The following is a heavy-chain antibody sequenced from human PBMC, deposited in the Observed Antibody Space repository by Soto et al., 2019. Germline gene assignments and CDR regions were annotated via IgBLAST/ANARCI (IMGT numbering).Heavy chain of an antibody. CDR1: GYTFTSYA. D-gene: IGHD5-18*01. CDR2: INAGNGNT. Sequence: ASVKVSCKASGYTFTSYAMHWVRQAPGQRLEWMGRINAGNGNTKYSQKFQGRVTITRDTSASTAYMELSSLRSEDTAIYYCARDTGYTFGSLNYWGPGTLVTVSS. CDR3: ARDTGYTFGSLNY. J-gene: IGHJ4*02. V-gene: IGHV1-3*01.